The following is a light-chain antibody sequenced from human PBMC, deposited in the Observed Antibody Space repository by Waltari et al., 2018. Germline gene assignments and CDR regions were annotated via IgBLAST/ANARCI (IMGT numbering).Light chain of an antibody. V-gene: IGLV4-69*01. CDR2: VNSDGSH. J-gene: IGLJ3*02. CDR3: QTGGHGTWV. Sequence: QLLLPQSPSASASLGASVNLTCTLSRGHSTNVIAWLQQRPEKGPRYLMKVNSDGSHNKGDEIPDRFSGSSSGAERYLTISSLQSEDEADYYCQTGGHGTWVFGGGTKLTVL. CDR1: RGHSTNV.